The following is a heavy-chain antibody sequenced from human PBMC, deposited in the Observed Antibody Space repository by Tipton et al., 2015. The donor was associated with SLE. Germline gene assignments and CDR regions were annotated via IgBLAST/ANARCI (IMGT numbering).Heavy chain of an antibody. CDR1: GGSLSGFY. CDR3: ARGGRVDI. J-gene: IGHJ3*02. V-gene: IGHV4-34*01. CDR2: IYYSGST. Sequence: GLVKPSETLSLTCAVHGGSLSGFYWSWIRQPPGKGLEWIGRIYYSGSTNYNPSLKSRVTISVDTSKNQFSLKLSSVTAADTAVYYCARGGRVDIWGQGTMVTVSS.